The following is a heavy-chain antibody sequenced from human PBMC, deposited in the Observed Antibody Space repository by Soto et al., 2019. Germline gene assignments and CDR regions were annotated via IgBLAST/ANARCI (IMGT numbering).Heavy chain of an antibody. CDR3: ARDGLARDIVVVISNDYYYYGMDV. CDR2: ISSSSSYI. Sequence: KTGGSLRLSCAASGFTFSSYSMNWVRQAPGKGLEWVSSISSSSSYIYYADSVKGRFTISRDNAKNSLYLQMNSLRAEDTAVYYCARDGLARDIVVVISNDYYYYGMDVWGQGTTVTVSS. D-gene: IGHD3-22*01. V-gene: IGHV3-21*01. CDR1: GFTFSSYS. J-gene: IGHJ6*02.